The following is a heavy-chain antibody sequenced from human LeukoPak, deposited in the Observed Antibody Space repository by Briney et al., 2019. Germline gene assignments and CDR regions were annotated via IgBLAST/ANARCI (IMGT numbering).Heavy chain of an antibody. CDR3: ARGVRYFDWLLPFDY. J-gene: IGHJ4*02. V-gene: IGHV3-48*03. Sequence: GGSLRLSCAASGFTFSSYEMNWVRQAPGKGLEWVSYISSSGSTIYYADSVKGRFTISRDNAKNSLYLQMNSLRAEDTAVYYCARGVRYFDWLLPFDYWGQGTLVTVSS. CDR2: ISSSGSTI. D-gene: IGHD3-9*01. CDR1: GFTFSSYE.